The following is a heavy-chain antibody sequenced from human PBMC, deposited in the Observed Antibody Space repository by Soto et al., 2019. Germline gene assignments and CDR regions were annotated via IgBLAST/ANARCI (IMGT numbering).Heavy chain of an antibody. D-gene: IGHD6-19*01. V-gene: IGHV3-23*01. Sequence: GGSLRLSCAASGFTFSSYAMSWVRQAPGKGLEWVSAISGSGGSTYYADSVKGRFTISRDNSKNTLYLQMNSLRAEDTAVYYCARDGQWLVLLWGPEALDYWGQGALVTVSS. CDR1: GFTFSSYA. J-gene: IGHJ4*02. CDR2: ISGSGGST. CDR3: ARDGQWLVLLWGPEALDY.